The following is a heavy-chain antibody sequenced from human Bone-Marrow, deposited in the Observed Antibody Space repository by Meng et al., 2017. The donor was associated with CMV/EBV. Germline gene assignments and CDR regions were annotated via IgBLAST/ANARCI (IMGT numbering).Heavy chain of an antibody. CDR2: ISGSGGST. CDR3: ARQRVDCSGGSCYYNYYYYGMDV. CDR1: GFTFSSYA. J-gene: IGHJ6*02. Sequence: GESLKISCAASGFTFSSYAMSWVRQAPGKGLEWVSAISGSGGSTYYADSVKGRFTISRDNSKNTLYLQMNSLRAEDTAVYYCARQRVDCSGGSCYYNYYYYGMDVWGQGTTVTVSS. D-gene: IGHD2-15*01. V-gene: IGHV3-23*01.